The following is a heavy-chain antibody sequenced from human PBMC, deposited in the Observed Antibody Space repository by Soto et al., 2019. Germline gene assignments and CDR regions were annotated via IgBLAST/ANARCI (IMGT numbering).Heavy chain of an antibody. Sequence: PGGSLRLSCAASGFTFSNYAMIWVRQSPTKGLQWVSGISGSGDTYYADSVKGRFTISRDNSKNTVSLQMNSLRVEDTAVYYCAKDWAFGGPQHYWGQGTLVTVSS. V-gene: IGHV3-23*01. D-gene: IGHD3-10*01. CDR2: ISGSGDT. J-gene: IGHJ4*02. CDR3: AKDWAFGGPQHY. CDR1: GFTFSNYA.